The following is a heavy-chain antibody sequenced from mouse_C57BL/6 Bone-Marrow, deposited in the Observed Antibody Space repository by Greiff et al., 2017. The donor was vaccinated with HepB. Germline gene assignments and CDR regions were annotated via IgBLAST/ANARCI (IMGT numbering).Heavy chain of an antibody. Sequence: QVQLKQSGAELVRPGTSVKVSCKASGYAFPNYLIEWVKQRPGQGLEWIGVINPGSGGTNYNEKFKGKATLTADKSSSTAYMQLSSLTSEDSAVYFCARSHYYGSSLNYWGQGTTLTVSS. D-gene: IGHD1-1*01. CDR1: GYAFPNYL. CDR3: ARSHYYGSSLNY. J-gene: IGHJ2*01. CDR2: INPGSGGT. V-gene: IGHV1-54*01.